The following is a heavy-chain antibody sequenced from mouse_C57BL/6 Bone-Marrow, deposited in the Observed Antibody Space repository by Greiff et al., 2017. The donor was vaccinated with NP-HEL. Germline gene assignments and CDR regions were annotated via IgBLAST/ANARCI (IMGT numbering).Heavy chain of an antibody. CDR3: VRHQDYGSSGLDYFDY. CDR2: IRSKSNNYAT. V-gene: IGHV10-1*01. D-gene: IGHD1-1*01. Sequence: EVQGVESGGGLVQPKGSLKLSCAASGFSFNTYAMNWVRQAPGKGLEWVARIRSKSNNYATYYADSVKDRFTISRDDSESMLYLQMNNLKTEDTAMYYCVRHQDYGSSGLDYFDYWGQGTTLTVSS. CDR1: GFSFNTYA. J-gene: IGHJ2*01.